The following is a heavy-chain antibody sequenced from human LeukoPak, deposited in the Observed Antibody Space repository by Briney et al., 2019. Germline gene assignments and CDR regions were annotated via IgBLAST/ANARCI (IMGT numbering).Heavy chain of an antibody. Sequence: GGSLRLSCAASGFTFSSCEMNWVRQAPGKGLEWVSYISSSGSTIYYADSVKGRLTISRDNAKNSLYLQMNSLRAEDTAVYYCARSIAAPSYYYGMDVWGQGTTVTVSS. J-gene: IGHJ6*02. D-gene: IGHD6-6*01. CDR2: ISSSGSTI. V-gene: IGHV3-48*03. CDR3: ARSIAAPSYYYGMDV. CDR1: GFTFSSCE.